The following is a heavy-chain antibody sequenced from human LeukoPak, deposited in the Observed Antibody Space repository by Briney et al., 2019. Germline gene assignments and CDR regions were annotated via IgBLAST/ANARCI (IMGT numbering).Heavy chain of an antibody. Sequence: GGSLRLSCAASGLNFSSYAMGWVRRAPGKGLEWVSAISGSGGNTYHADSVKGRFTISRDNSKSTLYLQMNSLRAEDTAVYYCPKDSRGYSSGWPLDYWGQGTLVTVSS. CDR2: ISGSGGNT. J-gene: IGHJ4*02. V-gene: IGHV3-23*01. CDR1: GLNFSSYA. D-gene: IGHD6-19*01. CDR3: PKDSRGYSSGWPLDY.